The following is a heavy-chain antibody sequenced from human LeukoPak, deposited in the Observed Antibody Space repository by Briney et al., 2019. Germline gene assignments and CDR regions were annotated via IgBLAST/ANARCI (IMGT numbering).Heavy chain of an antibody. Sequence: ASVKVSCKASGYTFTNYDISWVRQASGQGLEWMGWMNPNSGDTGYEQKFQGRVSMTRDTSIGTAYMELSSLTSEDTAVYYCARALRGYSYHMDVWGKGTTVAVS. CDR3: ARALRGYSYHMDV. CDR1: GYTFTNYD. J-gene: IGHJ6*03. V-gene: IGHV1-8*01. CDR2: MNPNSGDT.